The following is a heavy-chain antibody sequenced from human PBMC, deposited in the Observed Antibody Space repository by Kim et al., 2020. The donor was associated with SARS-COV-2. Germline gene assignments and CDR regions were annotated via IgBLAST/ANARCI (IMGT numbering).Heavy chain of an antibody. CDR1: GFTFSSYA. V-gene: IGHV3-30-3*01. CDR3: ASPNPIYCSGGSCYGTYYMDV. J-gene: IGHJ6*03. Sequence: GGSLRLSCAASGFTFSSYAMHWVRQAPGKGLEWVAVISYDGSNKYYADSVKGRFTISRDNSKNTLYLQMNSLRAEDTAVYYCASPNPIYCSGGSCYGTYYMDVWGKGTTVTVSS. D-gene: IGHD2-15*01. CDR2: ISYDGSNK.